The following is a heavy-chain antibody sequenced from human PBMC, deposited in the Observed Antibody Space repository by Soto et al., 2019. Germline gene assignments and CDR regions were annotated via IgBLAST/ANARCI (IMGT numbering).Heavy chain of an antibody. CDR3: VRVYGYLYYFDS. CDR2: IKQDASDK. CDR1: GFTFTRYW. D-gene: IGHD4-17*01. J-gene: IGHJ4*02. Sequence: PGGSLRLSCAASGFTFTRYWMSWVRQAPGKGLEWVANIKQDASDKYYVDSVKGRFTISRDNAKNSLNLQMNSLRAEDTAVYYCVRVYGYLYYFDSWGQGALVTVSP. V-gene: IGHV3-7*01.